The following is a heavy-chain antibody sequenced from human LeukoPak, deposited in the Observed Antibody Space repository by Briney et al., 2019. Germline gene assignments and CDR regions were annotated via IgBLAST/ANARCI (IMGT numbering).Heavy chain of an antibody. CDR2: IKQDGTFV. Sequence: GGSLRLSCAASGFTFSTSWMSWARQAPGKGLEWVANIKQDGTFVQYVDSVKGRFTISRDNAKNSLYLQMNSLRAEDAAVYYCAELGITMIGGVWGKGTTVTISS. J-gene: IGHJ6*04. D-gene: IGHD3-10*02. CDR3: AELGITMIGGV. V-gene: IGHV3-7*01. CDR1: GFTFSTSW.